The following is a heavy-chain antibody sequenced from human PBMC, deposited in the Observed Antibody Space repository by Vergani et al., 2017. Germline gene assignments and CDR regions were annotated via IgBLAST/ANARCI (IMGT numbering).Heavy chain of an antibody. V-gene: IGHV3-23*01. CDR1: GFTFSSHA. J-gene: IGHJ5*02. Sequence: EVQLLQSEGAVVQPGGSLRLSCVASGFTFSSHAMSWVRQGHGQGLEWVSSIKNTGDSTHYADSVKGRFTISRDNSKNTLYLQMNSLRVEDTAVYYCTKDKSDQRFFIWFGGFDPWGQGTLVTVSS. D-gene: IGHD3-10*01. CDR2: IKNTGDST. CDR3: TKDKSDQRFFIWFGGFDP.